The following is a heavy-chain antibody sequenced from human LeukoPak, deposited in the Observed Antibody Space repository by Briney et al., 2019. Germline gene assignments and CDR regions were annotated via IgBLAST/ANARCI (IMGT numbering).Heavy chain of an antibody. J-gene: IGHJ4*02. CDR2: ISGSGGST. V-gene: IGHV3-23*01. CDR3: ATERSGYSFLIDY. D-gene: IGHD5-18*01. Sequence: PAGSLRLSCAASGFTFSSYAMSWVRQAPGKGLEWVSAISGSGGSTYYADSVKGRFTISRDNSKNTLYLQMNSLKAEDTAAYYCATERSGYSFLIDYWGQGTLVTVSS. CDR1: GFTFSSYA.